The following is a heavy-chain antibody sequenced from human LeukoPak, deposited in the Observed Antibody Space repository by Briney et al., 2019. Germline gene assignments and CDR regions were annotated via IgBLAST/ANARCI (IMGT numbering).Heavy chain of an antibody. V-gene: IGHV3-7*01. CDR3: ARGGSSGWYHYYYYYGMDV. Sequence: GGSLRLSCAASGFTFSSYWMSWVRQAPGKGLEWVANIKQDGSEKYYVDSVKGRSTISRDNAKNSLYLQMNSLRAEDTAVYYCARGGSSGWYHYYYYYGMDVWGQGTTVTVSS. J-gene: IGHJ6*02. CDR2: IKQDGSEK. D-gene: IGHD6-19*01. CDR1: GFTFSSYW.